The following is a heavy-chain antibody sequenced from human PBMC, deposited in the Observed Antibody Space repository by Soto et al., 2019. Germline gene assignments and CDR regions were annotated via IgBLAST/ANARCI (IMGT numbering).Heavy chain of an antibody. J-gene: IGHJ4*02. Sequence: GGFLRLSCAASGFTFSSYAMSWVRQAPGKGLEWVSAISGSGGGTYYADSVKGRFTISRDNSKDTLYLQMNSLRAEDTAVYSCAKAWMDNARQRYFDHWGQGTLVTVSS. CDR3: AKAWMDNARQRYFDH. CDR1: GFTFSSYA. CDR2: ISGSGGGT. V-gene: IGHV3-23*01. D-gene: IGHD5-12*01.